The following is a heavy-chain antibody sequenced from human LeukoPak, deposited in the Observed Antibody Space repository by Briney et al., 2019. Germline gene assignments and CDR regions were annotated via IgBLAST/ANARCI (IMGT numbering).Heavy chain of an antibody. Sequence: SETLSLTCAVYGGSFSGYYWSWIRQPPGKGLEWIGEINHSGSTNYNPSLKSRVTISVDTSKNQFFLKLSSVTAADTAVYYCARGHSGSNWFDPWGQGTLVTVSS. J-gene: IGHJ5*02. V-gene: IGHV4-34*01. CDR2: INHSGST. D-gene: IGHD1-26*01. CDR1: GGSFSGYY. CDR3: ARGHSGSNWFDP.